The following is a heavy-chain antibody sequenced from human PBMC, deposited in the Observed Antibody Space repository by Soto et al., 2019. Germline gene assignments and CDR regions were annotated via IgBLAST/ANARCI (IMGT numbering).Heavy chain of an antibody. D-gene: IGHD6-19*01. CDR1: GFTFSSYG. CDR2: ISYDGSNK. J-gene: IGHJ4*02. CDR3: AKDAGSGTFDY. V-gene: IGHV3-30*18. Sequence: GGSLRLSCAASGFTFSSYGMHWVRQAPGKGLEWVAVISYDGSNKYYADSVKGRFTISRDNSKNTLYLQMNSLRAEDTAVYYCAKDAGSGTFDYWGQGTLVTVSS.